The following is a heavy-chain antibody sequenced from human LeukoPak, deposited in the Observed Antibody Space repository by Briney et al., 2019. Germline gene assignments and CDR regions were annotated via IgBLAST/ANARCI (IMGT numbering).Heavy chain of an antibody. Sequence: SETLSLTCTVSGGSVSSGSYYWSWIRQPPGKGREWIGYIYYSGSTNYNPSLKSRVTISVDTSKNQFSLKLSSVTAADTAVYYCARGRYCSGGSCYTNYFDYWGQGTLVTVSS. CDR2: IYYSGST. D-gene: IGHD2-15*01. J-gene: IGHJ4*02. V-gene: IGHV4-61*01. CDR1: GGSVSSGSYY. CDR3: ARGRYCSGGSCYTNYFDY.